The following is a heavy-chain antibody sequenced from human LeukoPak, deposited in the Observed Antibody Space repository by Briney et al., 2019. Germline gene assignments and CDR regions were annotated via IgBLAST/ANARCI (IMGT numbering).Heavy chain of an antibody. V-gene: IGHV4-34*01. D-gene: IGHD5-24*01. CDR1: GGPFSGYF. CDR3: ARGQGREGYNFHF. CDR2: ISQSGST. J-gene: IGHJ4*02. Sequence: PSETLSLTCAVYGGPFSGYFWSWIRQPPGKGLEWIGEISQSGSTNYNPSLKSRVTISADASKNHFSLRLSSLTAADTAVYYCARGQGREGYNFHFWGQGTLVTVSS.